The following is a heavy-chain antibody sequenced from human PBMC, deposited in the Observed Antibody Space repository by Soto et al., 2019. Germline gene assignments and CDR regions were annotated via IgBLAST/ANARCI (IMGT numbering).Heavy chain of an antibody. CDR3: ARELQTGDYYYYYYMDV. J-gene: IGHJ6*03. CDR1: GDSVSSNSAA. V-gene: IGHV6-1*01. CDR2: TYYRSKWYN. Sequence: SQTLSLTCAISGDSVSSNSAAWNWIRQSPSRGLEWLGRTYYRSKWYNDYAVSVKSRITINPDTSKNQFSLQLNSVTPEDTAVYYCARELQTGDYYYYYYMDVWGKGTTVTVSS. D-gene: IGHD7-27*01.